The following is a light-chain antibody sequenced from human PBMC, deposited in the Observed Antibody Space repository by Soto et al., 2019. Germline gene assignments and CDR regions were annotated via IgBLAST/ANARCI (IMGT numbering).Light chain of an antibody. Sequence: QPALNQPASGSGSPGRSIPISCTGTSSDVGGYNYVSWYQQHPGKAPKLMIYDVSNRPSGVSNRFSGSKSGNTASLTISGLQAEDEADYYCSSYTSSSTYVFGTGTKVTVL. CDR1: SSDVGGYNY. CDR3: SSYTSSSTYV. J-gene: IGLJ1*01. CDR2: DVS. V-gene: IGLV2-14*01.